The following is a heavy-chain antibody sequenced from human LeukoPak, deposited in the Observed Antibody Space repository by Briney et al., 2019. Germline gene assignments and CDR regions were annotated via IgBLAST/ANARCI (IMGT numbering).Heavy chain of an antibody. Sequence: GALVKVSCKAFGYTFTSFGVSWVRQAPGQGPEWMGWSSAYNGNREYVERFQGRVTMTTDTSTSTAYMELRSLRSDDTAVYYCTRDLRDVAGSFFDYWGQGTLVTVSS. V-gene: IGHV1-18*01. CDR1: GYTFTSFG. CDR2: SSAYNGNR. CDR3: TRDLRDVAGSFFDY. J-gene: IGHJ4*02. D-gene: IGHD6-13*01.